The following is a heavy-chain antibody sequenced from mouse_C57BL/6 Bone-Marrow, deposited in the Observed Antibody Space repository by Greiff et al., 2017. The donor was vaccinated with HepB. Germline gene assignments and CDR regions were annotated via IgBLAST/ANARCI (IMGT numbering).Heavy chain of an antibody. J-gene: IGHJ3*01. CDR2: IWGGGST. Sequence: VQLQESGPGLVAPSQSLSITCTVSGFSLTSYGVDWVRQPPGKGLEWLGVIWGGGSTNYNSALMSRLSISKDNSKSQVFLKMNSLQTDDTAMYYCAKLRYYGSSYWFAYWGQGTLVTVSA. CDR1: GFSLTSYG. CDR3: AKLRYYGSSYWFAY. D-gene: IGHD1-1*01. V-gene: IGHV2-9*01.